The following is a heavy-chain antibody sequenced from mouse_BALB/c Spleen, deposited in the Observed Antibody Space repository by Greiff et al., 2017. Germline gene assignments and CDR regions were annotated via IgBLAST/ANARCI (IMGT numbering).Heavy chain of an antibody. Sequence: EVQVVESGGGLVKPGGSLKLSCAASGFTFSSYAMSWVRQTPEKRLEWVASISSGGSTYYPDSVKGRFTISRDNARNILYLQMSSLRSEDTAMYYCARGYYGNPYFDYWGQGTTLTVSS. CDR2: ISSGGST. V-gene: IGHV5-6-5*01. D-gene: IGHD2-1*01. J-gene: IGHJ2*01. CDR1: GFTFSSYA. CDR3: ARGYYGNPYFDY.